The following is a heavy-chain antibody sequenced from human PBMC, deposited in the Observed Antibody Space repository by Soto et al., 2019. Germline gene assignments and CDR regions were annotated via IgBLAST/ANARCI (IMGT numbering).Heavy chain of an antibody. Sequence: SVKVSCKASGGTFSSYAISLVGQAPGQGLEWMGGIIPIFGTANYAQKFQGRVTITADESTSTAYMELSSLRSEDTAVYYCARHLAPGADNWFDPWGQGTLVTVSS. CDR1: GGTFSSYA. CDR3: ARHLAPGADNWFDP. J-gene: IGHJ5*02. V-gene: IGHV1-69*13. CDR2: IIPIFGTA. D-gene: IGHD7-27*01.